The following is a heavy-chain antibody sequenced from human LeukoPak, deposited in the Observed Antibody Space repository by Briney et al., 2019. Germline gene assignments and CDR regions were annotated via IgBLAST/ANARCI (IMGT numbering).Heavy chain of an antibody. J-gene: IGHJ4*02. V-gene: IGHV1-2*02. CDR3: VRVPLIQYFDWLSNFDC. D-gene: IGHD3-9*01. Sequence: ASVKVSCKASGYAFSDYFMHWVRQAPGQGLEWMGWINPKSGGTHYAQNFQGRVTMTRDTSVSTAYMELGRLRSDDTAVYYCVRVPLIQYFDWLSNFDCWGQGTLVTVSS. CDR2: INPKSGGT. CDR1: GYAFSDYF.